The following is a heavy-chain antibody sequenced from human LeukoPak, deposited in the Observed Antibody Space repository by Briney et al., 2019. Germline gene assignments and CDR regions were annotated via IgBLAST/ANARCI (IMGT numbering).Heavy chain of an antibody. CDR2: IGNSGSII. Sequence: GGSLRLSCAASGFTFSDYYMSWIRQAPGKGLEWVSYIGNSGSIIYYADSVKGRFTISRDNAKNSLWLQMNSLRAEDTAVYYCAKEDDIVATINGMDVWGQGTTVTVSS. J-gene: IGHJ6*02. CDR1: GFTFSDYY. D-gene: IGHD5-12*01. CDR3: AKEDDIVATINGMDV. V-gene: IGHV3-11*01.